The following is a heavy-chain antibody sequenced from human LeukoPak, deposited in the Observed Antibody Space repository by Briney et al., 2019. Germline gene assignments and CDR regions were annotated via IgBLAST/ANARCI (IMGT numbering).Heavy chain of an antibody. J-gene: IGHJ4*02. D-gene: IGHD3-10*01. CDR2: IRYDGSNK. Sequence: GGSLRLSCAASGFTFSSYGMHWVRQAPGKGLEWVAFIRYDGSNKYYADSVKGRFTISRDNSKNTLYLQMNSLRAEDTAVYYCAKDQGVTMVRGAQSLDYWGQGTLVTVSS. CDR1: GFTFSSYG. CDR3: AKDQGVTMVRGAQSLDY. V-gene: IGHV3-30*02.